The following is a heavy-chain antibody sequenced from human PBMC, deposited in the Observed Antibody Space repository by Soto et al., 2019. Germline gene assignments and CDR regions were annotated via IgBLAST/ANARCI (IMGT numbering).Heavy chain of an antibody. CDR1: GFTFSSYG. J-gene: IGHJ4*02. D-gene: IGHD3-22*01. Sequence: GGSLRLSCAASGFTFSSYGMHWVRQAPGKGLEWVAVISYDGSNKYYADSVKGRFTISRDNSKNTLYLQMNSLRAEDTAVYYCAKDYDSSAYYRPFDYWGQGTLVTVSS. V-gene: IGHV3-30*18. CDR3: AKDYDSSAYYRPFDY. CDR2: ISYDGSNK.